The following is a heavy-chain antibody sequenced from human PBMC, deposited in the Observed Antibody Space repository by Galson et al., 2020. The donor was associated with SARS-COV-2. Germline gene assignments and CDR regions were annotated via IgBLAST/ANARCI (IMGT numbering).Heavy chain of an antibody. CDR3: AKDQGSGGIVGPEY. CDR1: GFTFSTYG. J-gene: IGHJ4*02. V-gene: IGHV3-33*06. CDR2: IWYDGSNK. D-gene: IGHD2-15*01. Sequence: QLGESLKISCAASGFTFSTYGMQWVRQAPGKGLEWVAVIWYDGSNKYYADSVKGRFTISRDNSKNTLYLQMNSLRAEDTAVYYCAKDQGSGGIVGPEYWGQGTLVTVSS.